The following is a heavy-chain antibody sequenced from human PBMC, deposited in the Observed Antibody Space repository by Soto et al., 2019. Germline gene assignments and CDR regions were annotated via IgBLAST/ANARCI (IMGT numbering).Heavy chain of an antibody. CDR3: AKVRDTAMVPRDGMDV. V-gene: IGHV4-39*07. Sequence: SETLSLTCTVSGGSISSSSYYWGWIRQPPGKGLEWIGSIYYSGSTYYNPSLKSRVTISVDTSKNQFSLKLSSVTAEDTAVYYCAKVRDTAMVPRDGMDVWGQGTTVTVSS. J-gene: IGHJ6*02. CDR1: GGSISSSSYY. CDR2: IYYSGST. D-gene: IGHD5-18*01.